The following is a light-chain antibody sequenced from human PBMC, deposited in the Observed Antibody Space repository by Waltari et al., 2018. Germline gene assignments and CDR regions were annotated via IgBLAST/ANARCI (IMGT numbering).Light chain of an antibody. CDR3: HQYYNIPFT. CDR1: QSVLYSSNNKNY. Sequence: DIVMNQSPDSLAVSLGERATINCKSSQSVLYSSNNKNYLAWYQQKPGQPPKLLIYWASTRESGVPDRLSGSGSGTDFTLTISSLQAEDVAVYYCHQYYNIPFTFGPGTKVDIK. J-gene: IGKJ3*01. V-gene: IGKV4-1*01. CDR2: WAS.